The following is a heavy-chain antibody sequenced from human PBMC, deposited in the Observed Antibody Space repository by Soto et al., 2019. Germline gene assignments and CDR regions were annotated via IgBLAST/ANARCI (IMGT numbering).Heavy chain of an antibody. CDR3: ARSGYCSGGSCEGYYYYGMDV. CDR2: ISSSSSTI. CDR1: GFTFSSYS. V-gene: IGHV3-48*02. Sequence: EVQLVESGGGLVQPGGSLRLSCAASGFTFSSYSMNWVRQAPGKGLEWVSYISSSSSTIYYADSVKGRFTISRDNAKNSLYLQMNSLRDEDTAVYYCARSGYCSGGSCEGYYYYGMDVWGRGTTVTVSS. J-gene: IGHJ6*02. D-gene: IGHD2-15*01.